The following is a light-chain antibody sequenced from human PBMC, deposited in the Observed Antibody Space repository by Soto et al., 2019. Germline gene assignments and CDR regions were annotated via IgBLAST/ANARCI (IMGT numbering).Light chain of an antibody. CDR2: LGS. J-gene: IGKJ2*01. V-gene: IGKV2-28*01. CDR1: QSLRHHNGYYY. CDR3: IQTLQAPYS. Sequence: DIVMTQSPLSLPVTPGEPASISCRSSQSLRHHNGYYYLDWYLQKPGQSPQVLIYLGSNRASGVPDRCSGSGSGTVFTRKISRVEAEDVGVYYCIQTLQAPYSFGQGTKREIK.